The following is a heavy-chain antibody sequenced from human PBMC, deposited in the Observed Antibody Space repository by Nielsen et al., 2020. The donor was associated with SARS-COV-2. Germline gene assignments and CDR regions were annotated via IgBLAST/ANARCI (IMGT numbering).Heavy chain of an antibody. CDR3: AKDRIPDGLWEIDY. J-gene: IGHJ4*02. CDR2: ILGSGAAT. CDR1: GFTFGTYT. V-gene: IGHV3-23*01. D-gene: IGHD1-14*01. Sequence: GGSLRLSCTVPGFTFGTYTISWVRQPPGKGLQWVAGILGSGAATFYADSVKGRFTVSRDNSMNTVYLEMSRLRSEDTALYFCAKDRIPDGLWEIDYWGQGTRVTVSS.